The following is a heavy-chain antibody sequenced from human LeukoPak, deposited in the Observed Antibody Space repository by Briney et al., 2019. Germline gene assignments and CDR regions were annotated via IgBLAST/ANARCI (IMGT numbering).Heavy chain of an antibody. Sequence: GASVKVSCKASGYTFTGYYMHWVRQAPGQGLEWMGWINPNSGGTNYAQKFQGRVTMTTDTSTSTAYMELRSLRSDDTAVYYCARVWGVVVTAIPDYWGQGTLVTVSS. CDR2: INPNSGGT. V-gene: IGHV1-2*02. CDR1: GYTFTGYY. D-gene: IGHD2-21*02. CDR3: ARVWGVVVTAIPDY. J-gene: IGHJ4*02.